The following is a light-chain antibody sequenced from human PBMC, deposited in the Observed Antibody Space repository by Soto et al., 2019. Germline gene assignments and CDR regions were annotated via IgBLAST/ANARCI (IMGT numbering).Light chain of an antibody. CDR2: GVS. J-gene: IGLJ2*01. CDR1: SSDVGGYNY. Sequence: QSVLTQPASVSGSPGQSITISCTGTSSDVGGYNYVSWYQHHPGKAPKLMIYGVSNRPSGVSSRFSGSKSGNTASLTISGLQAEDEADYYCTSYATISTVVFGGGTKLTVL. V-gene: IGLV2-14*01. CDR3: TSYATISTVV.